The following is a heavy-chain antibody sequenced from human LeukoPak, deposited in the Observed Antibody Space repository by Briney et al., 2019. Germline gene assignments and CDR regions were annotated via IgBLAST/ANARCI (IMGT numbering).Heavy chain of an antibody. CDR1: GFTFSIYG. Sequence: GGSLRLSCGASGFTFSIYGMHWVRQAPGKGPEWVAVIWIDGSNKYYADSVKGRFTISRDNSKNTLYLQINSLRAEDTAVYYCARANYGSGGNYYYGLDVWGQGTTVTVSS. CDR3: ARANYGSGGNYYYGLDV. V-gene: IGHV3-33*01. J-gene: IGHJ6*02. D-gene: IGHD3-10*01. CDR2: IWIDGSNK.